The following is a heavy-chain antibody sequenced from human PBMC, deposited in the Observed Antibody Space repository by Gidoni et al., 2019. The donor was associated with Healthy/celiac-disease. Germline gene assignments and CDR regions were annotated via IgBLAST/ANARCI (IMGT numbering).Heavy chain of an antibody. D-gene: IGHD3-22*01. CDR1: VVTLDDYA. V-gene: IGHV3-9*01. CDR2: ISWNSGSI. CDR3: AKEKRGGGVWLLLRAFDI. Sequence: EVQLVESGGGLVQLARSLRLSCAASVVTLDDYAMPWVRQAPGKGLEWVSGISWNSGSIGYADSVKGRFTISRDNAKNSLYLQMNSLRAEDTALYYCAKEKRGGGVWLLLRAFDIWGQGTMVTVSS. J-gene: IGHJ3*02.